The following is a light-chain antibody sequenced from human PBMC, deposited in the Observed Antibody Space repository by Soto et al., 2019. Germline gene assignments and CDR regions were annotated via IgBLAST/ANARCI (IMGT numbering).Light chain of an antibody. CDR1: QSVASN. CDR3: QQYNNWPPP. CDR2: GAS. V-gene: IGKV3-15*01. Sequence: EIVMTQSLATLSVSPGESVTLSCRASQSVASNLAWYQQRPGQAPSLLIFGASTRAPGIPARFSGSGSGTEFTLTSCSLQSEDFAVYYCQQYNNWPPPFGQGTRLEIK. J-gene: IGKJ5*01.